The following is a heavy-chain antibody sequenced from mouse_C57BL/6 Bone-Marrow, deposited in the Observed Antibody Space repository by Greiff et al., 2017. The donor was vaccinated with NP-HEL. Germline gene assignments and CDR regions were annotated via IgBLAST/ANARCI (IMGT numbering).Heavy chain of an antibody. CDR2: IHPNSGST. CDR3: ARGGIITTVVATREAMDY. D-gene: IGHD1-1*01. Sequence: QVQLQQSGAELVKPGASVKLSCKASGYTFTSYWMHWVKQRPGQGLEWIGMIHPNSGSTNYNEKFKSKATLTVDKSSSTAYMQLSSLTSEDSAVYYCARGGIITTVVATREAMDYWGQGTSVTVSS. V-gene: IGHV1-64*01. CDR1: GYTFTSYW. J-gene: IGHJ4*01.